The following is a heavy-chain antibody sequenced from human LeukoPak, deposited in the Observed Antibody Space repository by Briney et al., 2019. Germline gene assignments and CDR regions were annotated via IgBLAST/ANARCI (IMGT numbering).Heavy chain of an antibody. CDR2: MESKSDGGST. CDR3: TTLDGDYAPDY. J-gene: IGHJ4*02. D-gene: IGHD4-17*01. CDR1: GFTFSNAW. Sequence: PGGSLRLSCAGSGFTFSNAWMSWVRQAPGKGLEWVGRMESKSDGGSTDYAAPVKSRFTISRDDSKNTLFLQINSLKTEDTAVYYCTTLDGDYAPDYWGQGTLVTVSS. V-gene: IGHV3-15*04.